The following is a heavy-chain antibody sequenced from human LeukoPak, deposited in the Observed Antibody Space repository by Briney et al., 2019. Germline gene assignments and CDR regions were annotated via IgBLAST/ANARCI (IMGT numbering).Heavy chain of an antibody. CDR3: ARDQGRAFDI. CDR1: GGSISSGDYY. V-gene: IGHV4-61*08. J-gene: IGHJ3*02. Sequence: SQTLSLTCTVSGGSISSGDYYWSWIRQPPGKELEWIGYFYFIGSNKYNPSLKRRVTISGDTSKNQFSLNLNSVSAADTAVYYCARDQGRAFDIWGQGTMVSVSS. CDR2: FYFIGSN.